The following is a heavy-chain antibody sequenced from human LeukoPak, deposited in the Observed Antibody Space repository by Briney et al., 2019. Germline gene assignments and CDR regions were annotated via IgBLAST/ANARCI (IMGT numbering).Heavy chain of an antibody. CDR2: ISWNSGSI. V-gene: IGHV3-9*01. CDR1: GFTFDDYA. J-gene: IGHJ4*02. CDR3: AKEGGYSYGQIQPGNYFDY. D-gene: IGHD5-18*01. Sequence: GRSLRLSCAASGFTFDDYAMHWVRQAPGKGLEWVSGISWNSGSIGYADSVKGRFTISRDNAKNSLYLQMNSLRAEETALYYCAKEGGYSYGQIQPGNYFDYWGQGTLVTVSS.